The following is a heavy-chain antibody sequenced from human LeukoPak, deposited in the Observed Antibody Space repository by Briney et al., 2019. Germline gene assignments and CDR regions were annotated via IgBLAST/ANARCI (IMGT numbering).Heavy chain of an antibody. CDR2: INSDGSTT. CDR1: GFIFSSYW. Sequence: GGSLRLSCAASGFIFSSYWMHWVRQAPGKGLVWVSRINSDGSTTTYADSVKGRFTISRDNSKNSLYLQMNGLRTEDTAVYYCTRVEYSGYDFGQPYYYGMDVWGQGTTVTVSS. CDR3: TRVEYSGYDFGQPYYYGMDV. J-gene: IGHJ6*02. D-gene: IGHD5-12*01. V-gene: IGHV3-74*01.